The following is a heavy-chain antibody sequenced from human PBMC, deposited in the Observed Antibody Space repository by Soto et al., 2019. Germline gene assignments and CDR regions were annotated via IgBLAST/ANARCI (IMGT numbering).Heavy chain of an antibody. J-gene: IGHJ4*02. CDR3: ARDLVPRGYSYGYGY. CDR1: GFTFNSYS. CDR2: ISYDGSNK. D-gene: IGHD5-18*01. V-gene: IGHV3-30-3*01. Sequence: QPGGSLRLSCAASGFTFNSYSMHWVRQAPGKGLEWVAVISYDGSNKYYADSVKGRFTISRDNSKNTLYLQMNSLRAEDTAVYYCARDLVPRGYSYGYGYWGQGTLVTVSS.